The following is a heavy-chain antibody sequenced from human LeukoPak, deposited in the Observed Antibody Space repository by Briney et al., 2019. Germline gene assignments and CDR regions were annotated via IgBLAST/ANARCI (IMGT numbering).Heavy chain of an antibody. V-gene: IGHV3-30*04. CDR2: ISYDGSNK. J-gene: IGHJ4*02. D-gene: IGHD5-18*01. CDR3: ARRDTAMGPFDY. CDR1: GFTFSSYA. Sequence: GRSLRLSCAASGFTFSSYAMHWVRQAPGKGLEWVAVISYDGSNKYYADSVKGRFTISRENSKNTLYLQMNSLRAEDTAVYYCARRDTAMGPFDYWGQGTLVTVSS.